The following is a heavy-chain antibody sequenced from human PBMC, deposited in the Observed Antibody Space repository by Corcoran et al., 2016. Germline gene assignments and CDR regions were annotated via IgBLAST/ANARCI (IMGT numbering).Heavy chain of an antibody. CDR2: INACNGNT. D-gene: IGHD3-16*01. CDR1: GYNFTSYA. CDR3: ARSERGIMSNLYS. V-gene: IGHV1-3*01. Sequence: QVQLVQSGAEVKKTGASVKVSCKASGYNFTSYAMHWVRQAPGQRIKWIGWINACNGNTKYSQKFQGRVTITRDTSANTAYMELSSLRTEDKALYYCARSERGIMSNLYSWGHGTLVTVAS. J-gene: IGHJ5*01.